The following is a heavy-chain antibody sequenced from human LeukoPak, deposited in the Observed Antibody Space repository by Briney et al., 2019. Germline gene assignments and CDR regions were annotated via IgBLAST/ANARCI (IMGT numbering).Heavy chain of an antibody. CDR1: GGTFSIYA. CDR3: ARDALRYFNWLYY. J-gene: IGHJ4*02. Sequence: SVNVSCKASGGTFSIYAISWVRQAPGQGGEWMGGIIPIFGTANYAQRFQGRVTITADKSTSTAYMELSSLRSEDTAVYYCARDALRYFNWLYYWGQGTLVTVSS. D-gene: IGHD3-9*01. V-gene: IGHV1-69*06. CDR2: IIPIFGTA.